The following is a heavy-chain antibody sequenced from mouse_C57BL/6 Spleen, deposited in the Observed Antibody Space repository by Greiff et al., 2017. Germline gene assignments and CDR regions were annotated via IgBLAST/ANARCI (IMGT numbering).Heavy chain of an antibody. CDR1: GYTFTSYW. CDR3: ARGRAYYGNDY. CDR2: IYPGSGST. V-gene: IGHV1-55*01. D-gene: IGHD2-10*01. J-gene: IGHJ2*01. Sequence: QVQLQQSGAELVKPGASVKMSCKASGYTFTSYWITWVKQRPGQGLEWIGDIYPGSGSTNYNEKFKSKATLTVDTSSSTAYMQLSSLTSEDSAVYYCARGRAYYGNDYWGQGTTLTVSS.